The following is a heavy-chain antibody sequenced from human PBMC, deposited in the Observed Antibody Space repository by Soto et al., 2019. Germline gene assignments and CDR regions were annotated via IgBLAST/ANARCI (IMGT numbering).Heavy chain of an antibody. V-gene: IGHV3-23*01. Sequence: EVQLLESGGGLVQPGGSLRLSCAASGFTFSSYAMSWVRQTPGKGLEWVSAISGSGGSTYYADSVKGRFTISRDNSKNTLDLQTNSLRAEATAVYYCAKEGYCSGGSCLGFHYWGQGTLVTVSS. J-gene: IGHJ4*02. D-gene: IGHD2-15*01. CDR2: ISGSGGST. CDR3: AKEGYCSGGSCLGFHY. CDR1: GFTFSSYA.